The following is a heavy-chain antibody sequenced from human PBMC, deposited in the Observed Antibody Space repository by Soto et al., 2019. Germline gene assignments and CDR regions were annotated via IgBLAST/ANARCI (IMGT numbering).Heavy chain of an antibody. J-gene: IGHJ4*02. V-gene: IGHV3-30*03. Sequence: QVQLVESGGGVVQPGRSLRLSCAASGFTFSHYAMHWVRQAPGKGLEWVALMSYDGSNEYYADSVKGRFTISRDNSKNTLYLQMNSLRAEDTAVYYCAIDGSHNFDSWGQGTLVTVSS. CDR1: GFTFSHYA. D-gene: IGHD1-26*01. CDR2: MSYDGSNE. CDR3: AIDGSHNFDS.